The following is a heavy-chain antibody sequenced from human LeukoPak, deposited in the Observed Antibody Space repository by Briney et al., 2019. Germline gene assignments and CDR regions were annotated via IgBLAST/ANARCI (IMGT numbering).Heavy chain of an antibody. J-gene: IGHJ4*02. CDR3: ARDLRPSTFDY. D-gene: IGHD5/OR15-5a*01. CDR1: GGTFSSYA. Sequence: ASVKVSCKASGGTFSSYAISWVRQAPGQGLEWMGIINPSGGSTSYAQKFQGRVTMTRDTSTSTVYMELSSLRSEDTAVYYCARDLRPSTFDYWGQGTLVTVSS. V-gene: IGHV1-46*01. CDR2: INPSGGST.